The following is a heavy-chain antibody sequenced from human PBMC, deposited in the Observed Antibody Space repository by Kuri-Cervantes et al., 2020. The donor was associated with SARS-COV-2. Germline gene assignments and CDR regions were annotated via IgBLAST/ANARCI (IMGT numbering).Heavy chain of an antibody. CDR1: GGSISSRNFY. Sequence: SETLSLTCSVSGGSISSRNFYWGWIRQPPGKGLEWIGNIYYSGSTYYSPSLKSRVTISMDTSKDQFSLKLSSVTAADTAVYYCARVLRTASFDGWGQGTLVTVSS. CDR2: IYYSGST. V-gene: IGHV4-39*01. J-gene: IGHJ4*02. D-gene: IGHD3-16*01. CDR3: ARVLRTASFDG.